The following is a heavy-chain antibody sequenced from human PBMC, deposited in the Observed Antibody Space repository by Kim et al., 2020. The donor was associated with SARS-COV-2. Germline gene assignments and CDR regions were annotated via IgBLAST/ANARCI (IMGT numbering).Heavy chain of an antibody. J-gene: IGHJ4*02. CDR3: ARENMEYFDY. Sequence: TTHHTPSLKSQVTISVDTSKTQFSLKLSSVTAADTAVYYCARENMEYFDYWGQGTLVTVSS. D-gene: IGHD3-3*01. CDR2: TT. V-gene: IGHV4-31*01.